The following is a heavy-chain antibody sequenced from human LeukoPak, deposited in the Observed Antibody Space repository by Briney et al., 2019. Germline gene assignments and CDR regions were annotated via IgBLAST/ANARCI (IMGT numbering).Heavy chain of an antibody. Sequence: ASVKVSCKASGYTFTSYGISWVRQAPGQGLEWMGWISAYNGNTNYAQKLQGRVTITTDTSTSTAYMELRSLRSDDTAVYYCARDRNDYGDSLFDPWGQGTLVTVSS. CDR1: GYTFTSYG. CDR2: ISAYNGNT. V-gene: IGHV1-18*01. J-gene: IGHJ5*02. D-gene: IGHD4-17*01. CDR3: ARDRNDYGDSLFDP.